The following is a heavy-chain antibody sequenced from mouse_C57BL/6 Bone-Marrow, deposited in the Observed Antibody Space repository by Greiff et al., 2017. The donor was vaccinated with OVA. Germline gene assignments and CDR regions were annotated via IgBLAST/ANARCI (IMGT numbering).Heavy chain of an antibody. CDR2: IHPNSGST. CDR3: ARSYYYGSSHWYFDV. Sequence: QVQLQQPGAELVKPGASVKLSCKASGYTFTSYWMHWVKQRPGQGLEWIGMIHPNSGSTNYNEKFKSKATLTVDKSSSTAYMQLSSLTSEDSAVYYCARSYYYGSSHWYFDVWGTGTMVTVSS. V-gene: IGHV1-64*01. D-gene: IGHD1-1*01. CDR1: GYTFTSYW. J-gene: IGHJ1*03.